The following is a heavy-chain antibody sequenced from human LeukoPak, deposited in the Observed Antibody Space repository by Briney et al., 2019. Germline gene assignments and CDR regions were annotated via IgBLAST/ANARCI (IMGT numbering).Heavy chain of an antibody. J-gene: IGHJ6*02. D-gene: IGHD6-13*01. CDR2: IYPGDSDT. V-gene: IGHV5-51*01. CDR3: ASSMIAAAGLDYYYYYGMDV. CDR1: GYSFTSYW. Sequence: GESLKISCKGSGYSFTSYWIGWVRQMPGKGLEWMGIIYPGDSDTRYSPSFQGQVTISADKSISTAYLQWSSLKASDTAMYYCASSMIAAAGLDYYYYYGMDVWGQGTTVTVSS.